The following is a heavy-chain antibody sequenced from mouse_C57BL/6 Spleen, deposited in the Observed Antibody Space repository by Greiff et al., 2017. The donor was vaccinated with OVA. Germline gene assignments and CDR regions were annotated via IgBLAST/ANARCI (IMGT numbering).Heavy chain of an antibody. J-gene: IGHJ4*01. CDR1: GYTFTSYW. Sequence: QVQLQQPGTELVKPGASVKLSCKASGYTFTSYWMHWVKQRPGQGLEWIGNINPSNGGTNYNEKFKSKATLTVDKSSSTAYMQLSSLTSEDSAVYDCAREDYYDYDPYYAMDYWGQGTSVTVSA. V-gene: IGHV1-53*01. CDR2: INPSNGGT. D-gene: IGHD2-4*01. CDR3: AREDYYDYDPYYAMDY.